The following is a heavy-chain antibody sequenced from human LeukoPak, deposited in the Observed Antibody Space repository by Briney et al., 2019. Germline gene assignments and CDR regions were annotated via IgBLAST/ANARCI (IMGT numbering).Heavy chain of an antibody. J-gene: IGHJ4*02. D-gene: IGHD4-23*01. CDR3: ASRADYGGNSGDY. Sequence: ASVKVSCKASGGTFSSYAISWVRQAPGQGLEWMGRIIPILGIANYAQKFQGRVTITADKSTSTAYMELSSLRSEDTAVYYCASRADYGGNSGDYWGQGTLVTVSS. CDR2: IIPILGIA. V-gene: IGHV1-69*04. CDR1: GGTFSSYA.